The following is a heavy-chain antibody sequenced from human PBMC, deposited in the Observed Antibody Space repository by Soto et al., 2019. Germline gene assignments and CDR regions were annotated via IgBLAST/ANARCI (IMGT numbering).Heavy chain of an antibody. Sequence: EVQLVESGGGLVQPGGSLRLSCAASGFTFSSYWMSWVRQAPGKGLEWVANIKQDGSEKYYVDSVKGRFTISRDNAKNSLYLQMNSLRAEDTAVYYCARKVVFSTIFGVVTPYWYFDLWGRGTLVTVSS. V-gene: IGHV3-7*01. CDR3: ARKVVFSTIFGVVTPYWYFDL. D-gene: IGHD3-3*01. J-gene: IGHJ2*01. CDR2: IKQDGSEK. CDR1: GFTFSSYW.